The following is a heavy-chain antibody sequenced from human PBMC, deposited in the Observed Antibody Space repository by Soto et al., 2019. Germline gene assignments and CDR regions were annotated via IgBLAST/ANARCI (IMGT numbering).Heavy chain of an antibody. CDR2: IIPILGIA. Sequence: QVQLVQSGAEVKKPGSSVKVSCKASGGTFSSYTISWVRQAPGQGLEWMGRIIPILGIANYAQKFQGRVTITADKSPSTAYMELSSLRSEDTAAYYCAIDYGDYIDYWGQGTLVTVSS. CDR1: GGTFSSYT. CDR3: AIDYGDYIDY. V-gene: IGHV1-69*02. J-gene: IGHJ4*02. D-gene: IGHD4-17*01.